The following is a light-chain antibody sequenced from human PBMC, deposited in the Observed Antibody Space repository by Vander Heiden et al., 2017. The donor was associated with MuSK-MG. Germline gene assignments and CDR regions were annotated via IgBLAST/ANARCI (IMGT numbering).Light chain of an antibody. Sequence: SYVLTQPPSVSVAPGQTARITCGGHNIGSKSVHWYQQKPGQAPGLVVFDDRERPSGIPERFSGSNSGNTATLTISRVEAGDEADYYCQVGDSSSDHHVVFGGGTKLTVL. CDR1: NIGSKS. J-gene: IGLJ2*01. V-gene: IGLV3-21*02. CDR3: QVGDSSSDHHVV. CDR2: DDR.